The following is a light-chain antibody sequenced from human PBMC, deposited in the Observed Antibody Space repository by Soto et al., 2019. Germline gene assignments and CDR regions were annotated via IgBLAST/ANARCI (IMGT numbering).Light chain of an antibody. CDR2: DVT. CDR3: SSYTGRSVI. J-gene: IGLJ2*01. Sequence: QSDLTQPPSASGSPGQSVTISCTGTLSDVGGQTSVSWYRQDPGKAPQLILYDVTRRPSGVPKRFSGSRSGSKASLTVSGLQAEDEATYYCSSYTGRSVIFGGGTKLTVL. CDR1: LSDVGGQTS. V-gene: IGLV2-8*01.